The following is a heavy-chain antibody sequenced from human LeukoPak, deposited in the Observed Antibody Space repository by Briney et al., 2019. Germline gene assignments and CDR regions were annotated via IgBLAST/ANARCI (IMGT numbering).Heavy chain of an antibody. Sequence: GGSLRLSCAASGFTFSDYYMSWIRQAPGKGLEWVSGINWNGGSTGYADSVKGRFTISRDNSKNTLYLQMNSLRAEDTAVYYCAKGYCSGGSCYLGNWFDPWGQGTLVTVSS. CDR3: AKGYCSGGSCYLGNWFDP. CDR2: INWNGGST. CDR1: GFTFSDYY. D-gene: IGHD2-15*01. J-gene: IGHJ5*02. V-gene: IGHV3-20*04.